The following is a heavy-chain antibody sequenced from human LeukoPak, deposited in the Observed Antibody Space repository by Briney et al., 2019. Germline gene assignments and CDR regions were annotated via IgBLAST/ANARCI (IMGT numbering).Heavy chain of an antibody. CDR1: GGSITSSTSY. Sequence: SETLSLTCTVSGGSITSSTSYWGWIRQPPGKGLEWIGTIYYSGSTYYNPSLKSRATMSVDTSKNQFSLKLSSVTAADTAVYYCASSKYDFWSGFFDPWGQGTLVTVSS. J-gene: IGHJ5*02. V-gene: IGHV4-39*07. CDR3: ASSKYDFWSGFFDP. CDR2: IYYSGST. D-gene: IGHD3-3*01.